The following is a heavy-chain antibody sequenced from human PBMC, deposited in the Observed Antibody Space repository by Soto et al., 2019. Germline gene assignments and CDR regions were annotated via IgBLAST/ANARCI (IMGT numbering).Heavy chain of an antibody. CDR3: ATEIAPGIAVAGTVSEYFQH. V-gene: IGHV1-24*01. CDR1: GYTLTELS. CDR2: FDPEDGET. D-gene: IGHD6-13*01. J-gene: IGHJ1*01. Sequence: ASVKVSCKVSGYTLTELSMHWVRQAPGKGLEWMGGFDPEDGETIYAQKFQGRVTMTEDTSTDTAYMELSSLRSEDTAVYYCATEIAPGIAVAGTVSEYFQHWGQGTLVTVS.